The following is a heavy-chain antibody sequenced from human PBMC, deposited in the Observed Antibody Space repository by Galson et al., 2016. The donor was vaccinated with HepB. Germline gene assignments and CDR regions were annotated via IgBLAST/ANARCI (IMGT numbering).Heavy chain of an antibody. CDR3: ASSTAAGSLFYYYYGMDV. CDR2: IYYSGSA. J-gene: IGHJ6*02. Sequence: LTCAVSGGSVSNNSHYWTWIRQPPGKGLEWIGYIYYSGSAMYNPSLRSRVSISIDTSENQVSLLVRSVTAADTAVYYCASSTAAGSLFYYYYGMDVWGQGTTVTVSS. V-gene: IGHV4-61*01. CDR1: GGSVSNNSHY. D-gene: IGHD6-13*01.